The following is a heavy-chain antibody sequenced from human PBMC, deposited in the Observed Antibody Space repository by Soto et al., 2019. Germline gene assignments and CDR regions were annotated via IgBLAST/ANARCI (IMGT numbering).Heavy chain of an antibody. CDR2: ISYDGSNK. V-gene: IGHV3-30*18. D-gene: IGHD4-17*01. Sequence: ESGGGVVQPGRSLRLSCAASGFTFNSYGMHWVRQAPGKGLEWVAVISYDGSNKYYADSVKGRFTISRDNSENTLYLQMNSLRTEDTAVYYCAKDRTVSYFDYWGQGTLVTVSS. CDR3: AKDRTVSYFDY. CDR1: GFTFNSYG. J-gene: IGHJ4*02.